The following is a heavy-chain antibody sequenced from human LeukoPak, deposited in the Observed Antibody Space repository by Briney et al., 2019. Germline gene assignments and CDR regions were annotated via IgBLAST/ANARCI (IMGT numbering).Heavy chain of an antibody. Sequence: GRSLRLSCAASGFTFSSYGMHWVRQAPGKGLEWVAVISYDGSNKYYADSVKGRFTISRDNSKNTLYLQMNSLRAEDTAVYYCARDLPSSSSGGGDYWGQGTLVTVSS. CDR1: GFTFSSYG. CDR3: ARDLPSSSSGGGDY. V-gene: IGHV3-30*19. D-gene: IGHD6-6*01. CDR2: ISYDGSNK. J-gene: IGHJ4*02.